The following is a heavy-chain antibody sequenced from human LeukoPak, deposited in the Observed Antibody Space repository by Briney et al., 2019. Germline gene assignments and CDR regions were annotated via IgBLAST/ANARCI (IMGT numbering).Heavy chain of an antibody. CDR2: IYYTGST. D-gene: IGHD3-10*01. CDR1: GGSVSNGNYY. J-gene: IGHJ3*02. CDR3: ASVGYYYGSGSYSEGLVVLDDAFDI. V-gene: IGHV4-61*01. Sequence: KASETLSLTCTVSGGSVSNGNYYWSWLRQPPGKALEWIGYIYYTGSTSYNPSLEGRVTISVDTSKNQFSVKRNSVTAADTAVYYCASVGYYYGSGSYSEGLVVLDDAFDIWGQGTMVTVSS.